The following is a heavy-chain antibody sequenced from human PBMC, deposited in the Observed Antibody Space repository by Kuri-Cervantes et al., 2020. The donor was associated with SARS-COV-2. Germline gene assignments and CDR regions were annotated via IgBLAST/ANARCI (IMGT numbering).Heavy chain of an antibody. D-gene: IGHD6-13*01. Sequence: SETLSLTCTVSGGFVSSGSYYWSWIRQPPGKGLEWIGYIYYTGSANYSSSLKSRVTISVDTSKNQFSLKLSSVTAADTAVYYCARVAAGTIEDYYYGMDVWGQGTTVTVSS. V-gene: IGHV4-61*01. CDR2: IYYTGSA. CDR3: ARVAAGTIEDYYYGMDV. J-gene: IGHJ6*02. CDR1: GGFVSSGSYY.